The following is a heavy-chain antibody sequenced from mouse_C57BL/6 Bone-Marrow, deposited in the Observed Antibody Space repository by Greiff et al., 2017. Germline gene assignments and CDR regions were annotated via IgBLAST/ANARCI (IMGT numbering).Heavy chain of an antibody. Sequence: EVQLVESGGGLVKPGGSLKLSCAASGFTFTSYAMSWVRQTPEKRLEWVATISDGGSYTYYPDNVKGRFTISRDNAKNNLYLQMSHLKSEDTAMYYCARDNYYSKEDYYAMDYWGQGTSVTVSS. V-gene: IGHV5-4*01. D-gene: IGHD2-12*01. CDR1: GFTFTSYA. CDR3: ARDNYYSKEDYYAMDY. J-gene: IGHJ4*01. CDR2: ISDGGSYT.